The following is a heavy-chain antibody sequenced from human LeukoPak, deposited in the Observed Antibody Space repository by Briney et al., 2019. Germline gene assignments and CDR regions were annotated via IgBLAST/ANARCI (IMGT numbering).Heavy chain of an antibody. CDR3: ARAHGSPSVRLFDD. D-gene: IGHD3-10*01. CDR2: TYHSGST. J-gene: IGHJ4*02. CDR1: GGSPSIGDYY. V-gene: IGHV4-30-4*01. Sequence: PSQTLSLTCTVSGGSPSIGDYYWSWLRQPPGTGLEWIGYTYHSGSTYYNPSLKSRLTITVDTSKNKFSLNLNSVTAADTAVYYCARAHGSPSVRLFDDWGQGTLVTVSS.